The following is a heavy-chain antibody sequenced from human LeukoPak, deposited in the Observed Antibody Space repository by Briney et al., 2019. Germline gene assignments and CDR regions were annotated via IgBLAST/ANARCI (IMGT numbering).Heavy chain of an antibody. CDR2: FDPEDGET. Sequence: ASVKVSCRVSGYTLTELSMHWVRQAPGKGLEWMGGFDPEDGETIYAQKFQGRVTITADESTSTAYMELSSLRSEDTAVYYCARVFQQQLVRGGFEGYYMDVWGKGTTVTVSS. CDR3: ARVFQQQLVRGGFEGYYMDV. J-gene: IGHJ6*03. CDR1: GYTLTELS. V-gene: IGHV1-24*01. D-gene: IGHD6-13*01.